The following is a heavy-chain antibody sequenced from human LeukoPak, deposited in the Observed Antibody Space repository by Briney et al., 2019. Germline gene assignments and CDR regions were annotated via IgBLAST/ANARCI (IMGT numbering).Heavy chain of an antibody. CDR3: ARGGSYAFDI. CDR1: GFTFSNYG. Sequence: GGSLRLSCAASGFTFSNYGMHWVRQAPGKGLEWVSYISTSRSTIYYADSVKGRFTISRDNAKNSLYLQMNSLRAEDTAVYYCARGGSYAFDIWGQGTMVTVSS. D-gene: IGHD6-13*01. J-gene: IGHJ3*02. CDR2: ISTSRSTI. V-gene: IGHV3-48*04.